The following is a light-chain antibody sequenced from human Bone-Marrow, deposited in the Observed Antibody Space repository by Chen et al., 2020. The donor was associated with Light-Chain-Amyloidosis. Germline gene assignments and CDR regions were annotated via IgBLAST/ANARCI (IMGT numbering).Light chain of an antibody. CDR2: RDT. V-gene: IGLV3-25*03. CDR3: QSADSSGTYEVI. Sequence: SYELKHPTSVSVSPGQQARITCSGDDLPTKYAYWYQQKPGQAPVLVIHRDTERPSGISERFSGSSSGTTATLTISGVQAEDEADYHCQSADSSGTYEVIFGGGTKLTVL. CDR1: DLPTKY. J-gene: IGLJ2*01.